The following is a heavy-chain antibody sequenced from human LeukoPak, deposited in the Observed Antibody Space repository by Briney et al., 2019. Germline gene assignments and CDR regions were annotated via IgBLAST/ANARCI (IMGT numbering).Heavy chain of an antibody. J-gene: IGHJ4*02. D-gene: IGHD1-26*01. Sequence: PGGSLRLSCAASGFTVSSNYMSWVRQAPGKGLEWVSVIYSGGSTYYADSVKGRFTISRDNSKNTLYLQMDSLRAEDTAVYYCARGDSGSYYAPPDYWGQGTLVTVSS. CDR1: GFTVSSNY. V-gene: IGHV3-53*05. CDR2: IYSGGST. CDR3: ARGDSGSYYAPPDY.